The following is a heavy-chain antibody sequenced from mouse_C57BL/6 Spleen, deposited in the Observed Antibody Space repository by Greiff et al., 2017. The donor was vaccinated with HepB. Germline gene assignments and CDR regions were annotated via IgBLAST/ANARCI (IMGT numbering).Heavy chain of an antibody. J-gene: IGHJ1*03. Sequence: QVQLQQSGAELVKPGASVKLSCKASGYTFTSYWMQWVKQRPGQGLEWIGEIDPSDSYTNYNQKFKGKATLTVDTSSSTAYMQLSSLTSEDSAVYYCARGGYYYGSSSYWYFDVWGTGTTVTVSS. CDR3: ARGGYYYGSSSYWYFDV. CDR2: IDPSDSYT. V-gene: IGHV1-50*01. D-gene: IGHD1-1*01. CDR1: GYTFTSYW.